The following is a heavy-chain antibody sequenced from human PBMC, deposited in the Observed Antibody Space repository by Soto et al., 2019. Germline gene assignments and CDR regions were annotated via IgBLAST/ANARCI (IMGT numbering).Heavy chain of an antibody. CDR3: LLGYSYAGPGVDY. CDR1: GGTFSSYA. CDR2: IIPIFGTA. Sequence: GASVKVSCKASGGTFSSYAISWVRQAPGQGLEWMGGIIPIFGTANYAQKFQGRVTITADESTSTAYMELSSLRSEDTAVYYCLLGYSYAGPGVDYWGQGTLVTVSS. V-gene: IGHV1-69*13. J-gene: IGHJ4*02. D-gene: IGHD5-18*01.